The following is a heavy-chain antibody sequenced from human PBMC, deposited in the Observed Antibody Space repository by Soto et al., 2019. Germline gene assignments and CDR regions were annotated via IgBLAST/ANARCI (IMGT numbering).Heavy chain of an antibody. J-gene: IGHJ6*02. CDR2: INPSGGST. CDR3: ARDWGITFGGVIVSFHLYYCGMDV. V-gene: IGHV1-46*01. D-gene: IGHD3-16*02. CDR1: GYTFTSYY. Sequence: ASVKVSCKASGYTFTSYYMHWVRQAPGQGLEWMGIINPSGGSTSYAQKFQGRVTMTRDTSTSTVYMELSSLRSEDTAVYYCARDWGITFGGVIVSFHLYYCGMDVWGQGTTVTVSS.